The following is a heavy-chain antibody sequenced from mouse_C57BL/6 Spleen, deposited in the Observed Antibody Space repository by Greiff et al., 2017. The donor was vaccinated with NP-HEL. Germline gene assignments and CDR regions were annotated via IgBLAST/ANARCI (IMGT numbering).Heavy chain of an antibody. CDR3: AHGSSRYYFDY. CDR2: IHPNSGST. CDR1: GYTFTSYW. V-gene: IGHV1-64*01. Sequence: QVQLKQPGAELVKPGASVKLSCKASGYTFTSYWMHWVKQRPGQGLEWIGMIHPNSGSTNYNEKFKSKATLTVDKSSSTAYMQLSSLTSEDSAVYYCAHGSSRYYFDYWGQGTTLTVSS. J-gene: IGHJ2*01. D-gene: IGHD1-1*01.